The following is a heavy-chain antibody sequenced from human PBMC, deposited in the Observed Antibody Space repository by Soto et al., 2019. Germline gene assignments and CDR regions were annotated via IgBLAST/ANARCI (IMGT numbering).Heavy chain of an antibody. CDR2: IYYSGST. V-gene: IGHV4-39*01. CDR3: ARTYYDVWSGQNKGNWFDP. Sequence: SETLSLTCTVSGGSISSSSYYWGWIRQPPGKGLEWIGSIYYSGSTYYNPSLKSRVTISVDTSKNQFSLKLSSVTAADTAVYYCARTYYDVWSGQNKGNWFDPWGQGTLVTVSS. J-gene: IGHJ5*02. D-gene: IGHD3-3*01. CDR1: GGSISSSSYY.